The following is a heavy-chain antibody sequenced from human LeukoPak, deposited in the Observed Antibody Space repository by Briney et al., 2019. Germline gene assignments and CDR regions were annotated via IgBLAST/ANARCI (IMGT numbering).Heavy chain of an antibody. CDR3: ARAHSSSAHYYYGMDV. CDR1: GYTFTSYG. J-gene: IGHJ6*02. D-gene: IGHD6-6*01. CDR2: ISAYNGNT. Sequence: ASVNVSCKASGYTFTSYGISWVRQAPGQGLEWMGWISAYNGNTNYAQKLQGRVTMTTDTSTSTAYMELRSLRSDDTAVYYCARAHSSSAHYYYGMDVWGQGTTVTVSS. V-gene: IGHV1-18*01.